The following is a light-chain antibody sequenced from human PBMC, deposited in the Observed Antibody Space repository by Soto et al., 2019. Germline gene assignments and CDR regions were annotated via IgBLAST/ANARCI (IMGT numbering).Light chain of an antibody. Sequence: EIVLTQSPGTLSLSPGERATLSCRASQSVSSNYLVWYQQRPGQALRLLIYGASSRATGIPDRFSGSGSGTDFPLTISRLEPEDFAVYYCQQYSASPSTFGQVTKLEIK. CDR2: GAS. CDR1: QSVSSNY. CDR3: QQYSASPST. V-gene: IGKV3-20*01. J-gene: IGKJ2*01.